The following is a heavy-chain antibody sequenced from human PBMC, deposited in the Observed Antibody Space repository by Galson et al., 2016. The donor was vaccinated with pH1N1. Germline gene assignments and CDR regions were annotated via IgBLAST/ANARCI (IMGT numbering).Heavy chain of an antibody. CDR1: GATFSSSA. CDR2: IIPIYGTA. V-gene: IGHV1-69*13. J-gene: IGHJ6*02. Sequence: SVKVSCKASGATFSSSAISWVRQAPGQGLEWMGGIIPIYGTADYAQKFQGRVTITAYESTSTAYMDLNSLRPEDTAVYYCVSRPVVVSDRYYYFNDLDVWGQGTTVTVSS. D-gene: IGHD2-15*01. CDR3: VSRPVVVSDRYYYFNDLDV.